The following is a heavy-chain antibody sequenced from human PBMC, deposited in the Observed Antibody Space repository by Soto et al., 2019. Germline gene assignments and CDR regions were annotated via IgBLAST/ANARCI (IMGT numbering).Heavy chain of an antibody. J-gene: IGHJ4*02. Sequence: SETLSLTCTVSGGSISSYYWSWIRQPPGKGLEWIGYIYYSGSTNYNPSLKSRVTISVDTSKNQFSLKLSSVTAADTAVYYCARLWFGEPVDYWGQGTLVTVSS. CDR3: ARLWFGEPVDY. V-gene: IGHV4-59*08. D-gene: IGHD3-10*01. CDR1: GGSISSYY. CDR2: IYYSGST.